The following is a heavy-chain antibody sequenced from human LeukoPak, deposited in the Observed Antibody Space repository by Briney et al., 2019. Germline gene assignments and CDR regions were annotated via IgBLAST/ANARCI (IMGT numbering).Heavy chain of an antibody. CDR3: AKSASGSYGTFDY. D-gene: IGHD1-26*01. V-gene: IGHV3-33*06. CDR1: GITLSSHG. J-gene: IGHJ4*02. CDR2: LWYDGVTK. Sequence: GGSLRLSCAASGITLSSHGMSWVRQAPGKGLEWVAVLWYDGVTKLHLESVEGRFTISRDDSKSTLYLQMNGLRADDTAVYYCAKSASGSYGTFDYWGQGTLVTVSS.